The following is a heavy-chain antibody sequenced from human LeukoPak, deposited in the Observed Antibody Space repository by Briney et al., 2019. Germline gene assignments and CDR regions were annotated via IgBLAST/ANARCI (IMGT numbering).Heavy chain of an antibody. CDR1: GGTFSSYA. D-gene: IGHD7-27*01. CDR3: ADDLGRGAFDI. Sequence: SVKVSCKASGGTFSSYAISWVQQAPGQGLEWMGGIIPIFGTANYAQKFQGRVTITADESTSTAYMELSSLRSEDTAVYYCADDLGRGAFDIWGQGTMVTVSS. J-gene: IGHJ3*02. CDR2: IIPIFGTA. V-gene: IGHV1-69*13.